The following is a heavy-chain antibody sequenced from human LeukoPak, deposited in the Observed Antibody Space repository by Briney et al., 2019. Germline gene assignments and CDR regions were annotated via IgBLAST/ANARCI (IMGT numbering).Heavy chain of an antibody. V-gene: IGHV4-4*07. Sequence: SETLSLTCSVSGGSTNSYYWSWIRQSGGKGLEWIGRIYSSGSTVYNPSLNSRLTMSIDTSKNQFSLTLKSVAATDTAVYYCARVKASSTSWTFDQWGQGALVTVSS. D-gene: IGHD2-2*01. CDR2: IYSSGST. J-gene: IGHJ4*02. CDR3: ARVKASSTSWTFDQ. CDR1: GGSTNSYY.